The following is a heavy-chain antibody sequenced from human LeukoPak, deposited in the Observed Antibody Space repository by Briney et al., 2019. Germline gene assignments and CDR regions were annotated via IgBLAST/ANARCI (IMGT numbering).Heavy chain of an antibody. Sequence: GGSLRLSCAASGFTVGSNYMSWVRQAPGKGLEWVSVIYSGGSTYYADSVKGRFTISRDNSKNTLYLQMNSLRAEDTAVYYCARGISRYYGMDVWGQGTTVTVSS. CDR3: ARGISRYYGMDV. CDR2: IYSGGST. J-gene: IGHJ6*02. CDR1: GFTVGSNY. V-gene: IGHV3-53*01.